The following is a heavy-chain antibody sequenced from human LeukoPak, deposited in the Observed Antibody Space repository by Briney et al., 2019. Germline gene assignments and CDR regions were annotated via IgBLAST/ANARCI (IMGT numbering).Heavy chain of an antibody. CDR1: GGSFSGYY. D-gene: IGHD2-2*01. CDR2: INHSGST. Sequence: PSETLSLTCAVYGGSFSGYYWSWIRQPPGKGLEWIGEINHSGSTNYNPSLKSRVTISVDTSKNQFSLKLSSVTAADTAVYYCARRVRRRIVVVRAATAFDYWGQGTLVTVSS. CDR3: ARRVRRRIVVVRAATAFDY. J-gene: IGHJ4*02. V-gene: IGHV4-34*01.